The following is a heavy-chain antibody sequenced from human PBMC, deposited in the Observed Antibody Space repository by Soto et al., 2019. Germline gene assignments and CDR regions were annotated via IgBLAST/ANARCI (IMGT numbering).Heavy chain of an antibody. CDR3: ARLGANSWYGTNWFDP. J-gene: IGHJ5*02. V-gene: IGHV4-4*07. D-gene: IGHD6-13*01. CDR2: IYTSGST. Sequence: SETLSLTCTVSGGSISSYYWSWIRQPAGKGLEWIGRIYTSGSTNYNPSPKSRVTMSVDTSKNQFSLKLSSVTAADTAVYYCARLGANSWYGTNWFDPWGQGTLVTVSS. CDR1: GGSISSYY.